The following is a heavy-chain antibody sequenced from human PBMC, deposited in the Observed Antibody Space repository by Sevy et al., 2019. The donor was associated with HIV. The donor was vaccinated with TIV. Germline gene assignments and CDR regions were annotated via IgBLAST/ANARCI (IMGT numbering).Heavy chain of an antibody. V-gene: IGHV3-33*08. D-gene: IGHD4-4*01. J-gene: IGHJ4*02. CDR2: IWYDGSDK. CDR1: GFTFSSYG. Sequence: GGSLRLSCAASGFTFSSYGMHWVRQAPGKGLEWVAVIWYDGSDKYYADSVKGRFTISRDSSKNTLYLQMNSLRAEDTAVYYCASGLMTTKLHYWGQGTLVTVSS. CDR3: ASGLMTTKLHY.